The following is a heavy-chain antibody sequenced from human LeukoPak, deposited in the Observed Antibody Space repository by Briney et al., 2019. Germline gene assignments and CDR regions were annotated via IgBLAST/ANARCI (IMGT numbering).Heavy chain of an antibody. J-gene: IGHJ5*02. CDR3: AKDQDSSGYYSNWFDP. CDR1: GFTFSSYA. D-gene: IGHD3-22*01. V-gene: IGHV3-23*01. CDR2: ISGSGGST. Sequence: PGGPLRLSCAASGFTFSSYAMSWVRQAPGKGLEWVSAISGSGGSTYYADSVKGRFTISRDNSKNTLYLQMNSLRAEDTAVYYCAKDQDSSGYYSNWFDPWGQGTLVTVSS.